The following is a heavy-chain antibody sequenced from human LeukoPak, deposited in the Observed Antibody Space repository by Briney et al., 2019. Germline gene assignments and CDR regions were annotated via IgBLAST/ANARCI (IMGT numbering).Heavy chain of an antibody. V-gene: IGHV4-59*01. CDR1: GGSISSYY. CDR3: ARGGIVGATTFDY. CDR2: IYYSGST. J-gene: IGHJ4*02. D-gene: IGHD1-26*01. Sequence: SETLSHTCTVSGGSISSYYWSWIRQPPGKGLEWIGYIYYSGSTNYNPSLKSRVTISVDTSKNQFSLKLSSVTAADTAVYYCARGGIVGATTFDYWGQGTLVTVSS.